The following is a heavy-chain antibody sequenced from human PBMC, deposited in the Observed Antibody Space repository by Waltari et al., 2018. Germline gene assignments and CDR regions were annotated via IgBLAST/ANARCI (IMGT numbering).Heavy chain of an antibody. Sequence: EVQLLESGGGLVQPGGSLRLSCAASGFPFSSYAMSWVRQPPGKGLEWVSAISCSGGSTYYADSVKGRFTISRDNSKNTLYLQMNSLRAEDTAVYYCAKEGRIVVVPAAMYWGQGTLVTVSS. V-gene: IGHV3-23*01. CDR3: AKEGRIVVVPAAMY. J-gene: IGHJ4*02. CDR1: GFPFSSYA. D-gene: IGHD2-2*01. CDR2: ISCSGGST.